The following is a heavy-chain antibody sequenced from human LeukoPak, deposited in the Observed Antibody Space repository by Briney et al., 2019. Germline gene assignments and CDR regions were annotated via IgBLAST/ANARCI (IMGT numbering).Heavy chain of an antibody. J-gene: IGHJ5*02. CDR2: VWYDGRNR. D-gene: IGHD3-16*01. V-gene: IGHV3-33*01. Sequence: GGSLRLSYAVSGFTFNTYGMHWVRQAPGKGLEWVAVVWYDGRNRDYADSVKGRFTISKDNSNNMVFLQMDRLRAEDTAVYYCARLWGGNGYSGGSLNLWGQGTLVTVSS. CDR1: GFTFNTYG. CDR3: ARLWGGNGYSGGSLNL.